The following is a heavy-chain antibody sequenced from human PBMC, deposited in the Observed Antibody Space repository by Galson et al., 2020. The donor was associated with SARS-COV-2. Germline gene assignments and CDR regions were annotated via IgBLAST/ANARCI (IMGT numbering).Heavy chain of an antibody. V-gene: IGHV3-30*04. J-gene: IGHJ4*02. CDR2: ISYDGSNK. Sequence: GGSLRLSCAASGFTFSSYAMHWVRQAPGKGLEWVAVISYDGSNKYYADSVKGRFTISRDNSKNTLYLQMNSLRAEDTAVYYCAREDPLVVVFDYWGLGTLVTVSS. CDR1: GFTFSSYA. D-gene: IGHD2-15*01. CDR3: AREDPLVVVFDY.